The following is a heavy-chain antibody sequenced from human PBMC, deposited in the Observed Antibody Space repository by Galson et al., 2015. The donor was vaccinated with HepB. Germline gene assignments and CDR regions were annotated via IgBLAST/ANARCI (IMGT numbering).Heavy chain of an antibody. V-gene: IGHV3-11*06. J-gene: IGHJ5*02. Sequence: SLRLSCAASGFTFSDYYMSWIRQAPGKGLEWVSYISSSSSYTNYADSVKGRFTISRDNAKSSLYLQMNSLRAEDTAVYYCARDSPIVGATTLDSWFDPWGQGTLVTVSS. CDR1: GFTFSDYY. CDR2: ISSSSSYT. CDR3: ARDSPIVGATTLDSWFDP. D-gene: IGHD1-26*01.